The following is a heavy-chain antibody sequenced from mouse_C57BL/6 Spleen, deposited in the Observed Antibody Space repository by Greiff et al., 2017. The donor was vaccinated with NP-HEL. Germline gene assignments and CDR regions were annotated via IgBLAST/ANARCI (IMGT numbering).Heavy chain of an antibody. CDR3: ARRGDYEYYFDY. D-gene: IGHD2-4*01. Sequence: EVKVVESGGGLVKPGGSLKLSCAASGFTFSSYAMSWVRQTPEKRLEWVATISRDNAKNNLYLQMSHLKSEDTAMYYCARRGDYEYYFDYWGQGTTLTVSS. V-gene: IGHV5-4*03. J-gene: IGHJ2*01. CDR1: GFTFSSYA.